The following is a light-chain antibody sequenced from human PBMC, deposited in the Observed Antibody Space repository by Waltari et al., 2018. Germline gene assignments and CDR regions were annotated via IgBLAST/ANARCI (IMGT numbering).Light chain of an antibody. J-gene: IGLJ3*02. Sequence: QLVLTQYPSASTSPGPSAKLSCSLPRVHSSNVIAWLPQQPEKGPRYLMKVNSDGSHRKGDEIPDRFSGSSSGAERYLTISNLQSEDEADYYCQTGGHGTWVFGGGTKLTVL. CDR1: RVHSSNV. V-gene: IGLV4-69*01. CDR2: VNSDGSH. CDR3: QTGGHGTWV.